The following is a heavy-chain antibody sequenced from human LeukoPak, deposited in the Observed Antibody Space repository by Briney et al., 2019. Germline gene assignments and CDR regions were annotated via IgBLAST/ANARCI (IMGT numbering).Heavy chain of an antibody. CDR3: AKARDSSSWYVGAFDI. V-gene: IGHV3-9*03. Sequence: PGGSLRLSCAASGFTFDDYGMSWVRQAPGKGLEWVSGISWNSGSIGYADSVKGRFTISRDNAKNSLYLQMNSLRAEDMALYYCAKARDSSSWYVGAFDIWGQGTMVTVSS. CDR2: ISWNSGSI. D-gene: IGHD6-13*01. CDR1: GFTFDDYG. J-gene: IGHJ3*02.